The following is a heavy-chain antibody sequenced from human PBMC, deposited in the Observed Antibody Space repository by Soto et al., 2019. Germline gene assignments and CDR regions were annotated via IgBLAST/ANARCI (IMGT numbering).Heavy chain of an antibody. CDR3: ATDQARSFSN. CDR2: IKQDGSEK. CDR1: GFTFSNYW. J-gene: IGHJ4*02. Sequence: GGSLRLSCVASGFTFSNYWMSWVRQTTGKGLEWVANIKQDGSEKYHVDSVKGRFNISRDNAKNALYLQMNSLRAEDTAVYYCATDQARSFSNWGQGTLVTVSS. V-gene: IGHV3-7*05.